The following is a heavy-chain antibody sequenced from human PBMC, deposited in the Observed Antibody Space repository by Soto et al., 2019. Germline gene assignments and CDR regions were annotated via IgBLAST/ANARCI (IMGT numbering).Heavy chain of an antibody. Sequence: PGESLKISCKGSGYSFTSYWISWVRQMPGKGLEWMGRIDPSDSYTNYSPSFQGHVTISADKSISTAYLQWSSLKASDTAMYYCARHGGGNYPPLHDAFHIWGQGTMVTVSS. D-gene: IGHD4-4*01. CDR3: ARHGGGNYPPLHDAFHI. V-gene: IGHV5-10-1*01. J-gene: IGHJ3*02. CDR1: GYSFTSYW. CDR2: IDPSDSYT.